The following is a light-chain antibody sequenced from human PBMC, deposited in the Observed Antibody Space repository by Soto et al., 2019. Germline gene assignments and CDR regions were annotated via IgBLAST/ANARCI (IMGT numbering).Light chain of an antibody. CDR3: AAWDGSLNGHV. CDR1: TSNIGENS. J-gene: IGLJ1*01. CDR2: VTN. Sequence: QAVVTQPPSVSGTLGQGVTISCSGSTSNIGENSVGWFQQLPGTAPKVLIYVTNKRPSGVPARFSASKSGTSAYLAISGLQSEDEADYYCAAWDGSLNGHVFGTGTKVTVL. V-gene: IGLV1-44*01.